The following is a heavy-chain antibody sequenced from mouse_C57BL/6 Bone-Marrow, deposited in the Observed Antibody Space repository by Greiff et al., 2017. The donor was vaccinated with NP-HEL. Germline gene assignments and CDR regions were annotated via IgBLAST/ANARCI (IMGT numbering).Heavy chain of an antibody. CDR1: GFTFSSYA. Sequence: EVQGVESGGGLVKPGGSLKLSCAASGFTFSSYAMSWVRQTPEKRLEWVATISDGGSYTYYPDNVKGRFTISRDNAKNNLYLQMSHLKSEDTAMYYCARVEAYWGQGTLVTVSA. CDR3: ARVEAY. CDR2: ISDGGSYT. J-gene: IGHJ3*01. V-gene: IGHV5-4*01. D-gene: IGHD1-1*02.